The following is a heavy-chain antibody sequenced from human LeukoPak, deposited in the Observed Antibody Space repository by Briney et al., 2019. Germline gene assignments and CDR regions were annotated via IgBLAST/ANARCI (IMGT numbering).Heavy chain of an antibody. CDR3: ARDPYTPGGNLFP. Sequence: PGGSLRLSCAASGFTFSSYSMNWVRQAPGKGLEWVSSISSSSSYIYYADSVKGRFTISRDNAKNSLYLQMNSLRAEDTAVYYCARDPYTPGGNLFPWGQGTLVTVSS. CDR2: ISSSSSYI. J-gene: IGHJ5*02. CDR1: GFTFSSYS. D-gene: IGHD4-23*01. V-gene: IGHV3-21*01.